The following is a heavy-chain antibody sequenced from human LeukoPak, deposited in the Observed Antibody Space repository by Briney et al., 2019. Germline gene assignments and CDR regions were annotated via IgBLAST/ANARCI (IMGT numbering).Heavy chain of an antibody. V-gene: IGHV4-59*08. CDR1: GGSISSYY. CDR3: ARLADRGRGLLNSNYPLIGAFDI. J-gene: IGHJ3*02. D-gene: IGHD4-11*01. CDR2: ISDSGST. Sequence: PSETLSLTCTVSGGSISSYYWSWIRQPPGKGLEWIGYISDSGSTNYNPYLKSRVTISVDTSKNQFSLKLSSVTAADTAVYYCARLADRGRGLLNSNYPLIGAFDIWGQGTMVTVSS.